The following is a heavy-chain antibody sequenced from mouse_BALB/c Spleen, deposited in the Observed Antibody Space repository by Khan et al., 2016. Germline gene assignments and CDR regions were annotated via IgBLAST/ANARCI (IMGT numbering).Heavy chain of an antibody. V-gene: IGHV5-6-4*01. CDR1: GFTFSSYT. D-gene: IGHD2-3*01. CDR3: TIDLYDGYYYYAMDY. CDR2: ISSGGSYT. Sequence: EVELVESGGGLVKPGGSLKLSCAASGFTFSSYTMSWVRQTPEKRLEWVATISSGGSYTYYPDSVKGRFPISRDNAKTTLYLQMSSLKSEDTAMYYCTIDLYDGYYYYAMDYWGQGTSVTVSS. J-gene: IGHJ4*01.